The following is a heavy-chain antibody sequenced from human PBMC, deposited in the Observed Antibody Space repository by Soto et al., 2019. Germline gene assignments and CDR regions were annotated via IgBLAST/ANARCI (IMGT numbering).Heavy chain of an antibody. V-gene: IGHV3-66*01. Sequence: EEQLVESGGDLVQPGGSLRLSCAASGFTVSNNYMSWVRQAPGKGLEWVSLIYSGGSTYYADSVKGRFTISRDSSKNTLYLQMNSLRAEDTAMYYCAAYSHKGYWGQGTLATVSS. CDR3: AAYSHKGY. CDR2: IYSGGST. CDR1: GFTVSNNY. D-gene: IGHD3-16*01. J-gene: IGHJ4*02.